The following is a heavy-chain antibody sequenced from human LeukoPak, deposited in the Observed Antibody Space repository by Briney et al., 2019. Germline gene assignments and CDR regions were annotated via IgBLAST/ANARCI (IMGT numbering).Heavy chain of an antibody. CDR2: ISSTGSTT. CDR3: ARGSSSGWPDYLDY. J-gene: IGHJ4*02. D-gene: IGHD6-19*01. Sequence: GGSLRLSCAASGFTFSSYEMNWVRQAPGKGLEWVSYISSTGSTTYYADSAKGRFTISRDNAKNTLYLQMNSLRAEDTAVYYCARGSSSGWPDYLDYWGQGTLVTVSS. V-gene: IGHV3-48*03. CDR1: GFTFSSYE.